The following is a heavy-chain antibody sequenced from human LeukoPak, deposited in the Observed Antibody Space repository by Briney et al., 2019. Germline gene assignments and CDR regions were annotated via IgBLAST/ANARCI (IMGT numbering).Heavy chain of an antibody. CDR3: ARVPLGYSGAYYFDY. D-gene: IGHD5-12*01. CDR1: RGSISASIRSYY. Sequence: SETLSLTCTVSRGSISASIRSYYWSWLRQPPGKGLEWIGYISSSSSTNDNPSLRSRVTISVDTSKNQFFLNLSSVSAADTAVYYCARVPLGYSGAYYFDYWGPGTLVTVSP. V-gene: IGHV4-4*09. J-gene: IGHJ4*02. CDR2: ISSSSST.